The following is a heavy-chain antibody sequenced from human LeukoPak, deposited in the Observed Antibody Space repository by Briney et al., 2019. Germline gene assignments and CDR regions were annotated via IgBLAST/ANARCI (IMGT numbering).Heavy chain of an antibody. V-gene: IGHV1-46*01. J-gene: IGHJ3*01. D-gene: IGHD2-21*02. Sequence: ASVNVSCKASGYTFTSYYMNWVRQAPGQGLEWMGEINPSGGSTRYDQKLQGRVTLTRDTSTSTVYMELSNLRSDDTDVYYCARVIVLVTAVLDAFDVWGQGAMVTVSS. CDR3: ARVIVLVTAVLDAFDV. CDR1: GYTFTSYY. CDR2: INPSGGST.